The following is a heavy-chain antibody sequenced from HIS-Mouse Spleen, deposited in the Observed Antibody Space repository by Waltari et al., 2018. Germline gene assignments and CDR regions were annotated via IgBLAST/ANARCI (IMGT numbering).Heavy chain of an antibody. CDR2: IYYSGST. D-gene: IGHD6-13*01. CDR3: AREIPYSSSWYDWYFDL. Sequence: QLQLQESGPGLVKPSETRSLTCPVSGGYIRSSSYYCGWIRQPPGKGLEWIGSIYYSGSTYYNPSLKSRVTISVDTSKNQFSLKLSSVTAADTAVYYCAREIPYSSSWYDWYFDLWGRGTLVTVSS. V-gene: IGHV4-39*07. CDR1: GGYIRSSSYY. J-gene: IGHJ2*01.